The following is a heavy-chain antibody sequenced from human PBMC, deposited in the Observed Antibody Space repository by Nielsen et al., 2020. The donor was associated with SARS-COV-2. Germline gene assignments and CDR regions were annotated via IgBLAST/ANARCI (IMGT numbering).Heavy chain of an antibody. CDR3: AKDWTAIVVVPSGGVDY. J-gene: IGHJ4*02. CDR2: ISYDGSNK. Sequence: GGSLRLSCAASGFTFSTYGMHWVRQAPGKGLEWVVAISYDGSNKYYVDSVKGRFTISRDNSKNTLYLQMSSLREEDTAVYYCAKDWTAIVVVPSGGVDYWGQGTRVTVSS. D-gene: IGHD2-15*01. V-gene: IGHV3-30*18. CDR1: GFTFSTYG.